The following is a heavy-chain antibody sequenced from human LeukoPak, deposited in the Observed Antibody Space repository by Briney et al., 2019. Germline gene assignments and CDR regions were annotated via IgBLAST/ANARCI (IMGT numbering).Heavy chain of an antibody. CDR2: IYSGGST. D-gene: IGHD1-26*01. CDR3: AKRGSYYHFDY. V-gene: IGHV3-53*01. J-gene: IGHJ4*02. CDR1: GFTVSSNY. Sequence: GGSLRLSCAASGFTVSSNYMSWVRQAPGKGPEWVSVIYSGGSTYYADSVKGRFTISRDNSKNTLYLQMNSLRAEDTAVYYCAKRGSYYHFDYWGQGTLVTVSS.